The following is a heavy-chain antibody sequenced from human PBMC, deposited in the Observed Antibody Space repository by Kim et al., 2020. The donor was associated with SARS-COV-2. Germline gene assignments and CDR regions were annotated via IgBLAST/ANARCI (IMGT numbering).Heavy chain of an antibody. J-gene: IGHJ6*02. CDR3: ARHQGYDFWSGRDGMDV. D-gene: IGHD3-3*01. Sequence: GESLKISCKGSGYSFTSYWISWVRQMPGKGLEWMGRIDPSDSYTNYSPSFQGHVTISADKSISTAYLQWSSLKASDTAMYYCARHQGYDFWSGRDGMDVWGQGTTVTVSS. CDR1: GYSFTSYW. CDR2: IDPSDSYT. V-gene: IGHV5-10-1*01.